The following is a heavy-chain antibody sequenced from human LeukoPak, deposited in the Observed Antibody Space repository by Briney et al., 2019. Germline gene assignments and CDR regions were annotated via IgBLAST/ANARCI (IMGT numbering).Heavy chain of an antibody. V-gene: IGHV3-30*02. CDR1: GFIFSAYG. CDR2: IRYDASRR. CDR3: ARPVVTTLAGTYYVDY. D-gene: IGHD1-1*01. Sequence: GGSLRLSCAASGFIFSAYGMPWVRQAPGKGLEWVSFIRYDASRRFYGDSVKGRFTISRDDAKNTVYLQMDSLRTEDTAVYYCARPVVTTLAGTYYVDYWGQGTLVTVSS. J-gene: IGHJ4*02.